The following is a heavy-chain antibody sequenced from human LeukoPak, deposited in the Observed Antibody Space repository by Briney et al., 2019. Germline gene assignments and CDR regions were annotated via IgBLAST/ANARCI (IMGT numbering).Heavy chain of an antibody. CDR1: GFTFSSYS. Sequence: GGSLRLSCAASGFTFSSYSMNWVRQAPGKGLEWVSPISSSSSYIYCADSVKGRFTISRDNAKNSLYLQMNSLRAEDTAVYYCARVGCSGGSCGDYWGQGTLVTVSS. CDR2: ISSSSSYI. D-gene: IGHD2-15*01. J-gene: IGHJ4*02. CDR3: ARVGCSGGSCGDY. V-gene: IGHV3-21*01.